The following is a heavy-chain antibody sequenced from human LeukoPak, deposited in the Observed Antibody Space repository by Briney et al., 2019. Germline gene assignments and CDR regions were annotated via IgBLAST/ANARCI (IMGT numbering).Heavy chain of an antibody. CDR2: INHSGST. Sequence: SETLSLTCAVYGGSFSGYYWSWIRQPPGKGLEWIGEINHSGSTNYNPSLESRVTISVDTSKNQFSLNLTSVTAADTALYYCARDLDGYYYYGMDVWGQGTTVTVSS. CDR3: ARDLDGYYYYGMDV. D-gene: IGHD5/OR15-5a*01. J-gene: IGHJ6*02. V-gene: IGHV4-34*01. CDR1: GGSFSGYY.